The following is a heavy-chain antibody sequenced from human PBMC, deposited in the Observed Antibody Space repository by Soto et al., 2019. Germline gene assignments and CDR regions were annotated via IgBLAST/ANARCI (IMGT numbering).Heavy chain of an antibody. CDR2: INRGGSI. CDR3: XXXXXHCSGGSCYGIPMDI. Sequence: EVHLVESGGGLVQPGGSLRLSCAVSGFTVSSKYMSWVRQAPGKGLEWVSLINRGGSISYADSVKGRFTISRDNSENTXXXQXXXXXXXXXXXXXXXXXXXHCSGGSCYGIPMDIWGKGTTVTVSS. J-gene: IGHJ6*03. V-gene: IGHV3-66*01. CDR1: GFTVSSKY. D-gene: IGHD2-15*01.